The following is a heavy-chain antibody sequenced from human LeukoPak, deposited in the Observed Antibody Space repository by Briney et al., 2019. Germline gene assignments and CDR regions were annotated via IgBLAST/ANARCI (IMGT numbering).Heavy chain of an antibody. V-gene: IGHV3-48*03. Sequence: PGGSLRLSCAASGFTFSNYEMNWVRRAPGKGLEWVSYISSSGGTIYYADSVKGRFTISRDNAKNSLYLQMNSLRAEDTAVYYCARVWSSGWYGEQYYMDVWGKGTTVTVSS. J-gene: IGHJ6*03. D-gene: IGHD6-19*01. CDR1: GFTFSNYE. CDR2: ISSSGGTI. CDR3: ARVWSSGWYGEQYYMDV.